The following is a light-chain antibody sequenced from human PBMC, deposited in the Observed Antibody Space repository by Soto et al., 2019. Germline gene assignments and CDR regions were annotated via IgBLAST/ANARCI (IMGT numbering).Light chain of an antibody. V-gene: IGKV3-20*01. CDR3: HQFGRSPGFS. J-gene: IGKJ3*01. CDR1: QSINSRY. Sequence: EIVLTQSPGTLSLSPGERATLSCRASQSINSRYLAWYQQKPGQAPRLLIYGASSMATGIPDRFSGSGSGTDFSLNISRVEPEAFGGYYCHQFGRSPGFSLRSGNKVDSK. CDR2: GAS.